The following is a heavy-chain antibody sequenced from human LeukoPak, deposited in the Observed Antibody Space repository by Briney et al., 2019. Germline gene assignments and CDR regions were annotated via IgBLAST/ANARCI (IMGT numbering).Heavy chain of an antibody. D-gene: IGHD7-27*01. J-gene: IGHJ2*01. CDR2: ISYDGSKK. Sequence: GGSVRLSCAASGFTFSSYAMHWVRQAPGKGLEWVAVISYDGSKKEYADSLKGRFTISRDDSKNTLYLQMKSLRDEDTAVYYCVRDFHFQLGIHWFFDLWGRGTLVTVSS. V-gene: IGHV3-33*01. CDR1: GFTFSSYA. CDR3: VRDFHFQLGIHWFFDL.